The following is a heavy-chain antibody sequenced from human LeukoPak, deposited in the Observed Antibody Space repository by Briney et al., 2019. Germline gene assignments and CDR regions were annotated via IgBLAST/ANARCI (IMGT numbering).Heavy chain of an antibody. J-gene: IGHJ4*02. CDR1: GFTVSSNY. CDR3: VSQTTVKYYFDY. V-gene: IGHV3-53*01. Sequence: GGSLRLSCAASGFTVSSNYMSWVRQAPGKGLEWVSVIYSGGSTYYADSVKGRFTISRDNSKNTLYLQLNSLRGEDTAVYYCVSQTTVKYYFDYWGQGTLVTVSS. D-gene: IGHD4-17*01. CDR2: IYSGGST.